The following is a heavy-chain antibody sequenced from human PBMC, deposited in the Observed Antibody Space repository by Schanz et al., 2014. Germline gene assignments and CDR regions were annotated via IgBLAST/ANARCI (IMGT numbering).Heavy chain of an antibody. J-gene: IGHJ5*02. D-gene: IGHD2-15*01. CDR3: ARGGVVVVTAALNWFDP. Sequence: QVQLVQSGAEMKKPGSSVKVSCKASGGTYNNYALSWVRQAPGQGLEWVGWINTNTGNPTYAQGFTGRFVFSLDTSVSTAYLQISSLKAEDTAVYYCARGGVVVVTAALNWFDPWGQETLVTVSS. CDR1: GGTYNNYA. CDR2: INTNTGNP. V-gene: IGHV7-4-1*02.